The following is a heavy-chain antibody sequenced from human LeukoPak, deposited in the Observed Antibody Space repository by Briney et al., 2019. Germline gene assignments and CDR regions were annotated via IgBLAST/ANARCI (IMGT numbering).Heavy chain of an antibody. CDR1: GFTFSSYS. V-gene: IGHV3-48*01. J-gene: IGHJ4*02. CDR2: ISSSSSTI. D-gene: IGHD3-22*01. Sequence: GGSLRLSCAASGFTFSSYSMNWVRQAPGKGLEWVSYISSSSSTIYYADSVKGRFTVSRDNAKNSLYLQMNSLRAEDTAIYYCARGLHSRLYDSSVYYPYWGQGTLVTVSS. CDR3: ARGLHSRLYDSSVYYPY.